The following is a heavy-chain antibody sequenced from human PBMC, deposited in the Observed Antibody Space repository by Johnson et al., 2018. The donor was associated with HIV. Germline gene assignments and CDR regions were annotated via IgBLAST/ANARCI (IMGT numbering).Heavy chain of an antibody. J-gene: IGHJ3*02. CDR3: ARDRGYWDAFDI. D-gene: IGHD3-22*01. Sequence: EQLVESGGGLVQPGGSLRLSCAASGFTFSSYAMSWVRQAPGKGLEWVSYISSSGGTIYYADSVKGRFSISRDNAKNSLYLQMNSLRAEDTAVYYCARDRGYWDAFDIWGQGTMVTVSS. CDR1: GFTFSSYA. V-gene: IGHV3-48*04. CDR2: ISSSGGTI.